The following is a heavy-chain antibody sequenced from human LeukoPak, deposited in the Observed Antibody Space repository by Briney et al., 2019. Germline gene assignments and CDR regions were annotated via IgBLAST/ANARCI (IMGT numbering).Heavy chain of an antibody. D-gene: IGHD3-10*01. V-gene: IGHV3-21*04. Sequence: PGGSLRLSCAASGFTFSSYWMNWVRQAPGKGVEWVSSISSSSSYIYYADSVKGRFTISRDNAKNSLYLQMNSLRAEDTAVYYCAKDEPDGSGSYYLFDYWGQGTLVTVSS. J-gene: IGHJ4*02. CDR1: GFTFSSYW. CDR3: AKDEPDGSGSYYLFDY. CDR2: ISSSSSYI.